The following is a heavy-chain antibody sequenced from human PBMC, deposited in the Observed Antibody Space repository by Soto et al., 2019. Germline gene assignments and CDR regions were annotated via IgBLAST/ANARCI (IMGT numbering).Heavy chain of an antibody. J-gene: IGHJ4*02. CDR1: GYTFTSYG. CDR3: ASDHHCSSTSCYQFPLDY. V-gene: IGHV1-18*01. Sequence: QVQLVQSGAEVKKPGASVKVSCKASGYTFTSYGISWVRQAPGQGLEWMGWISTYNGNTNYAQKLQGRVTMTTDTSTSTAYMDLRSLRSDDTAVYYCASDHHCSSTSCYQFPLDYWGQGTLVTVSS. CDR2: ISTYNGNT. D-gene: IGHD2-2*01.